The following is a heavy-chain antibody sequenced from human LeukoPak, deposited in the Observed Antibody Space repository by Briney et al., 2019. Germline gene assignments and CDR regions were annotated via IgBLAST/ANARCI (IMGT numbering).Heavy chain of an antibody. V-gene: IGHV4-30-2*01. CDR2: INDSGRT. Sequence: PSETLSLTCAVSGGSISRGGYSWSWIRQAPGKGLGWIGEINDSGRTNYHPYLKSRVTISVDTSKNQFFLKLSSVTAADTAVYYCARGQTPDIVVVPAAMGVADWFDPWGQGTLVTVSS. D-gene: IGHD2-2*01. CDR1: GGSISRGGYS. J-gene: IGHJ5*02. CDR3: ARGQTPDIVVVPAAMGVADWFDP.